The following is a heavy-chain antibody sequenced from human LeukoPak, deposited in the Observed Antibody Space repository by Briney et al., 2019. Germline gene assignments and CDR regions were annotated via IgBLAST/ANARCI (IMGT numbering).Heavy chain of an antibody. CDR1: GFTFSSYS. CDR2: ISSSSSYI. Sequence: GGSLRLSCAASGFTFSSYSMNWVRQAPGKGLEWVSSISSSSSYIYYADSVKGRFTISRDNAKNSLYLQMNSLRAEDTAVYYCASRRHIVAMIGTWFDPWGQGTLVTVSS. CDR3: ASRRHIVAMIGTWFDP. J-gene: IGHJ5*02. D-gene: IGHD5-12*01. V-gene: IGHV3-21*01.